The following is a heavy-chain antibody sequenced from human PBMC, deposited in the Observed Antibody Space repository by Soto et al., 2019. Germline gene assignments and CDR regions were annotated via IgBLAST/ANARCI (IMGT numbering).Heavy chain of an antibody. J-gene: IGHJ5*01. Sequence: EVQLVESGGDLVQPGGSLRLSCAASGFTVSNNYMTWVRQAPGKGLEWVSLIYVGGYTYYADSVKGRFTISRDNSKNTLYLQMNSLRAEDTAVYYCAVYAPLHWFDSWGQGTLVTVSS. CDR3: AVYAPLHWFDS. V-gene: IGHV3-66*01. D-gene: IGHD1-20*01. CDR1: GFTVSNNY. CDR2: IYVGGYT.